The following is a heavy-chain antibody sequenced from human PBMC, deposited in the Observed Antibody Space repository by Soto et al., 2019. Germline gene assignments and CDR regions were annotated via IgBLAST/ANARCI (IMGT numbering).Heavy chain of an antibody. CDR2: IYTSGST. D-gene: IGHD6-13*01. CDR1: GGSISSYY. CDR3: AREYSSSWYGWFDP. J-gene: IGHJ5*02. Sequence: SETLSLTCTVSGGSISSYYWSWIRQPAGKGLEWIGRIYTSGSTNYNPSLKSRVTMSVDTSKNQFSLKLSSVTAADTAVYYCAREYSSSWYGWFDPWGQGTLVTVYS. V-gene: IGHV4-4*07.